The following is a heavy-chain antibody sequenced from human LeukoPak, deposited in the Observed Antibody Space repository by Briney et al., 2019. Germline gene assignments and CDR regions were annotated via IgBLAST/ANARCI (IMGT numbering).Heavy chain of an antibody. CDR1: GFTFSSHV. D-gene: IGHD3-10*01. J-gene: IGHJ6*03. Sequence: GGSLRLSCAASGFTFSSHVMSWVRQAPGKGLEWVASISASGGSTYHADSVKGRFTISRDSSKNTLYLRMSSLRAEDTAVYCCAKTRGSAYYMDVWGNGTTVTVSS. CDR3: AKTRGSAYYMDV. CDR2: ISASGGST. V-gene: IGHV3-23*01.